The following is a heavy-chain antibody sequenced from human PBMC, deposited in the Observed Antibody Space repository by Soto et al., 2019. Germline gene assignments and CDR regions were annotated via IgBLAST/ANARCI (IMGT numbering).Heavy chain of an antibody. D-gene: IGHD3-22*01. V-gene: IGHV3-74*01. Sequence: EVQVVESGGGLVQPGGSLRLSCAASGFTFSSYWMYWVRQAPGKGLVCVSRINSDGSSTYYADSVKGRFTISRDNAKNTLHLQINSLRAEDTAVYYCAGGGGYYDYWGQGTLVTVSS. CDR2: INSDGSST. J-gene: IGHJ4*02. CDR1: GFTFSSYW. CDR3: AGGGGYYDY.